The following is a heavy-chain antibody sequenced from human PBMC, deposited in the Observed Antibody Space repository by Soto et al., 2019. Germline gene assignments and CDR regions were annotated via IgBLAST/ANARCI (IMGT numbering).Heavy chain of an antibody. J-gene: IGHJ6*02. CDR1: GGSISSGDYY. CDR3: ARDSDTGGVFGKHYYYYGMDV. Sequence: SETLSLTCTVSGGSISSGDYYWSWIRQPPGKGLEWIGYIYYSGSTYYNPSLKSRVTISVDTSKNQFSLKLSSVTAADTAVYYCARDSDTGGVFGKHYYYYGMDVWGQGTTVTVSS. D-gene: IGHD3-3*01. V-gene: IGHV4-30-4*01. CDR2: IYYSGST.